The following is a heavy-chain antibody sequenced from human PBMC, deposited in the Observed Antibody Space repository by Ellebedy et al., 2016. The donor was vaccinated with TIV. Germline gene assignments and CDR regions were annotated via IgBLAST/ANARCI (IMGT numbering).Heavy chain of an antibody. CDR3: ARDSRYNWNDWDYYHMDV. D-gene: IGHD1-1*01. Sequence: ASVKVSCKASGCTFTDYPINWVRQAPGQGLEWLGWLNMNTGNPTYAQGFTGRFVFSLDTSVSTAYLQISSLKAEDTAVYYCARDSRYNWNDWDYYHMDVWGKGTTVTVSS. V-gene: IGHV7-4-1*02. J-gene: IGHJ6*03. CDR2: LNMNTGNP. CDR1: GCTFTDYP.